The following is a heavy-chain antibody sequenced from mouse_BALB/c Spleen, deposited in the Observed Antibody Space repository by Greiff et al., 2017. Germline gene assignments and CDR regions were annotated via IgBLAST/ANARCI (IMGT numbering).Heavy chain of an antibody. CDR3: ARSYYYGSSLYAMDY. J-gene: IGHJ4*01. CDR1: GYTFTSYW. D-gene: IGHD1-1*01. V-gene: IGHV1-87*01. Sequence: QVQLKQSGAELARPGASVKLSCTASGYTFTSYWMQWVKQRPGQGLEWIGAIYPGDGDTRYTQKFKGKATLTADKSSSTAYMQLSSLASEDSAVYYCARSYYYGSSLYAMDYWGQGTSVTVSS. CDR2: IYPGDGDT.